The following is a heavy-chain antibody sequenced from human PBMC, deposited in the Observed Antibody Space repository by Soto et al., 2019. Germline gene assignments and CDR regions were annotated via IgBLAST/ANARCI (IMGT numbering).Heavy chain of an antibody. CDR3: ARRYSGGRAFDI. J-gene: IGHJ3*02. Sequence: QVQLVESGGGLVRPGASLRLSCAASEFTFSDYYMSWIRQAPGKGLEWVSYISSSGNTIYYADSVKGRFTISGDNAKNSLYLQMNSLRAEDTAVYYCARRYSGGRAFDICGQGTMVTVSS. D-gene: IGHD5-12*01. V-gene: IGHV3-11*01. CDR1: EFTFSDYY. CDR2: ISSSGNTI.